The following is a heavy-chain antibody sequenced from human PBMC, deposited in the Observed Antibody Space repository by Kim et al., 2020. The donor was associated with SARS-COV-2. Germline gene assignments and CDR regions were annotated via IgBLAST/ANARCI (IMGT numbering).Heavy chain of an antibody. CDR1: GYTFTSYG. V-gene: IGHV7-4-1*02. CDR2: INTNTGNP. J-gene: IGHJ6*02. CDR3: TRGQAMDV. Sequence: ASVKVSCKASGYTFTSYGVNWVRQAPGQGLECMGWINTNTGNPRYVQGFTGRFVFSVDISFSTAYLQINSLEAEDTAVYYCTRGQAMDVWGQGTTVTVSS.